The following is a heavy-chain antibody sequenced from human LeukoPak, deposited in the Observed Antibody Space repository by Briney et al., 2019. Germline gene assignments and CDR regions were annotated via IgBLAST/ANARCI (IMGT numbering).Heavy chain of an antibody. J-gene: IGHJ4*02. Sequence: PGGSLRLSCAASGFTFSSYGMHWVRQAPGKGLEWVAVISYDGSNKYYADSVKGRFTISRDNAKNSLYLQMNSLRAEDTAVYYCARYYCSSSSCLMFDYWGQGTLVTVSS. V-gene: IGHV3-30*03. CDR1: GFTFSSYG. CDR2: ISYDGSNK. CDR3: ARYYCSSSSCLMFDY. D-gene: IGHD2-2*01.